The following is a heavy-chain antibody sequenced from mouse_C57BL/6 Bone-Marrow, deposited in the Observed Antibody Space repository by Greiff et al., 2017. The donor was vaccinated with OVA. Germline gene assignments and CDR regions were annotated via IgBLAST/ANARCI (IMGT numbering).Heavy chain of an antibody. CDR3: ARHDYGNYYYAMDY. V-gene: IGHV5-12*01. Sequence: EVQRVESGGGLVQPGGSLKLSCAASGFTFSDYYMYWVRQTPEKRLEWVAYISNGGGSTYYPDTVKGRFTISRDNAKNTLYLQMSRLKSEDTAMYYCARHDYGNYYYAMDYWGQGTSVTVSS. J-gene: IGHJ4*01. CDR1: GFTFSDYY. D-gene: IGHD2-1*01. CDR2: ISNGGGST.